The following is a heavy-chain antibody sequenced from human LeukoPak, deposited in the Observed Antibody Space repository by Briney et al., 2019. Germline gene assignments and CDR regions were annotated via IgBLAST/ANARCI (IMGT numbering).Heavy chain of an antibody. CDR1: GGSIRGYY. V-gene: IGHV4-59*01. CDR2: IYYSGST. J-gene: IGHJ4*02. CDR3: ARIREGKNSAYNPSDY. D-gene: IGHD3-16*01. Sequence: SETLSLTCSVSGGSIRGYYWSWIRQPPGRGLEWIGSIYYSGSTNYNPSLKSRVTMSVDTSKNQFSLELSSVTAADTAVYYCARIREGKNSAYNPSDYWGPGTLVTVSS.